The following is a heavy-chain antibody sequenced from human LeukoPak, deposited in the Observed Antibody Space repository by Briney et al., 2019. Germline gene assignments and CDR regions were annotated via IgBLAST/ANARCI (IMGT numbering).Heavy chain of an antibody. D-gene: IGHD6-19*01. CDR2: IIPIFGTA. CDR1: GGTFSSYA. V-gene: IGHV1-69*06. Sequence: SVKVSCKASGGTFSSYAISWVRQAPGQGLEWMGGIIPIFGTANYAQKFQGRVTITADKSTSTAYMELSSLRSEDTAVYYCARSPIAVAYFDYWGQGTLVTVSS. CDR3: ARSPIAVAYFDY. J-gene: IGHJ4*02.